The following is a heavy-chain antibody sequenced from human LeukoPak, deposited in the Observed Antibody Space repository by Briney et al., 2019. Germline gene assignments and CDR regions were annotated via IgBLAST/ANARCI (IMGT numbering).Heavy chain of an antibody. Sequence: GGSLRLSCSASGFTFSRYAMHWVRQTPGKGLEHVSGISSNGGSTYYADSVKGRLTISRDNSKNTLYLQMNSLRAEDTAVYYCARDAGTWGYGYNFDYWGQGTLVSVSS. CDR3: ARDAGTWGYGYNFDY. D-gene: IGHD6-13*01. V-gene: IGHV3-64*04. CDR1: GFTFSRYA. CDR2: ISSNGGST. J-gene: IGHJ4*02.